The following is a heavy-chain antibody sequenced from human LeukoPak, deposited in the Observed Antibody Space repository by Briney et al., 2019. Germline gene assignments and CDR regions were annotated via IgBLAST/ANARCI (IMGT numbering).Heavy chain of an antibody. J-gene: IGHJ6*03. V-gene: IGHV4-38-2*02. Sequence: PSETLSLTCTVPGYSISSGYYWGWIRQPPGKGLEWIGSIYHSGSTYYNPSLKSRVTISVDTSKNQFSLKLSSVTAADTAVYYCARDQFGIYIVDYYYMDVWGKGTTVTVSS. CDR3: ARDQFGIYIVDYYYMDV. CDR2: IYHSGST. D-gene: IGHD3-16*01. CDR1: GYSISSGYY.